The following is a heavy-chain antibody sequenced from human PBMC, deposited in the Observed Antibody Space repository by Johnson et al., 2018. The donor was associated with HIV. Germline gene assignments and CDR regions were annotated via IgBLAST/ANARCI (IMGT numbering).Heavy chain of an antibody. D-gene: IGHD2-15*01. CDR3: AIQRSGGKGGGAFDI. V-gene: IGHV3-30*04. CDR2: ISYAGSNK. Sequence: QVQLVESGGGVVQPGRSLRLSCAAPGFTFSSYAMHWVRQAPGKGLAWVAGISYAGSNKYYAHSVTGRFPISRDNSKNTLYLQMNSRRAEDTAVYYCAIQRSGGKGGGAFDIWGQGTMVTVSS. J-gene: IGHJ3*02. CDR1: GFTFSSYA.